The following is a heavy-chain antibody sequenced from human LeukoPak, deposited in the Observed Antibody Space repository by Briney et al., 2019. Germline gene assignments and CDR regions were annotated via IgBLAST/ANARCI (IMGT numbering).Heavy chain of an antibody. J-gene: IGHJ5*02. CDR2: ISAYNGNT. CDR3: ARDPLQYQLTHNWFDP. CDR1: GYTFTSYG. Sequence: ASVKVSCKASGYTFTSYGISWVRQAPGQGLEWMGWISAYNGNTNYAQKLQGRVTMTTDTSTSTAYMELRSLRSDDTAVYYCARDPLQYQLTHNWFDPWGQETLVTVSS. V-gene: IGHV1-18*04. D-gene: IGHD2-2*01.